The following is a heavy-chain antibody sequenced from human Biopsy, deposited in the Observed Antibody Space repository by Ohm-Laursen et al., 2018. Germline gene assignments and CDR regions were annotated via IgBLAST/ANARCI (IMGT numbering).Heavy chain of an antibody. CDR1: GYSFTSYY. CDR2: IIHHFGAT. Sequence: ESSVKVSCKVSGYSFTSYYMHWVRQAPGQGLEWMGGIIHHFGATDYAQKFQGRVSITADESTSTVYMELSSLRSEDTAVYYCARGPHSGSHSCFDYWGRGTLVTVSS. D-gene: IGHD1-26*01. CDR3: ARGPHSGSHSCFDY. J-gene: IGHJ4*02. V-gene: IGHV1-69*01.